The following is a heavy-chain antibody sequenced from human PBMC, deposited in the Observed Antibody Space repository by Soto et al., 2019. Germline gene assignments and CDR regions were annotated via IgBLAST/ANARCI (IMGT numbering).Heavy chain of an antibody. CDR3: ARDPSSSPRPEENRFAP. J-gene: IGHJ5*02. V-gene: IGHV3-30*04. CDR2: TAYDESRK. D-gene: IGHD6-13*01. Sequence: QVQLVESGGGVVQPGRSLRLSCAASGFSFSIYAMHWVRQAPGKGLEWVAVTAYDESRKYYADSVKGRFTISRDNSXSXXYLQMNSLRAEDTAVYYCARDPSSSPRPEENRFAPWGQGTLVTVSS. CDR1: GFSFSIYA.